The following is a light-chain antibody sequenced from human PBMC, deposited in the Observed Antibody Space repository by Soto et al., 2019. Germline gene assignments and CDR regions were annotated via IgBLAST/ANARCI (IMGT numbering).Light chain of an antibody. J-gene: IGKJ1*01. Sequence: DIQMTQSPSSLSASVGDRVTITCRASRGISNYLAWYQQKPGEVPKLLIYAASTLQSGVPSRFSGSGSGTDFTLAISSLQAEDVATYYCQKYNSAPLTFGQGTKVEI. CDR2: AAS. CDR1: RGISNY. V-gene: IGKV1-27*01. CDR3: QKYNSAPLT.